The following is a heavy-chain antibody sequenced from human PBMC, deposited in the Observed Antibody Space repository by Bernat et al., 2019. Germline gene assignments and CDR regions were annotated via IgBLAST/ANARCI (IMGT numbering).Heavy chain of an antibody. V-gene: IGHV3-30*01. CDR2: ISYDGSNK. CDR3: ARGGNYLTTNKYYFDY. Sequence: QVQLVESVGGVVQPGRSLRLSCAASGFIFSCCSIHWVRQAPGKGLEWVAVISYDGSNKYYADSVKGRFTISRDSSRNTLYLQMNSLRPEDTAVYYCARGGNYLTTNKYYFDYWGQGTLVTVSS. CDR1: GFIFSCCS. D-gene: IGHD4-11*01. J-gene: IGHJ4*02.